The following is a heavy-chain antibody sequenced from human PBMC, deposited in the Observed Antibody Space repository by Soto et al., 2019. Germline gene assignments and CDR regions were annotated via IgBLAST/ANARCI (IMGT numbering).Heavy chain of an antibody. D-gene: IGHD3-10*01. Sequence: EVQLVESGGGLIQPGGSLRLSCAASGFTVSSNYMSWVRQAPGKGLEWVSVIYSDGATYYADSVKGRFIISRDNSKNTLYLQMNSRRAEDTAVYYCAKCYASGSYFCDYWGQGTRVTVSS. V-gene: IGHV3-53*01. CDR1: GFTVSSNY. CDR2: IYSDGAT. CDR3: AKCYASGSYFCDY. J-gene: IGHJ4*02.